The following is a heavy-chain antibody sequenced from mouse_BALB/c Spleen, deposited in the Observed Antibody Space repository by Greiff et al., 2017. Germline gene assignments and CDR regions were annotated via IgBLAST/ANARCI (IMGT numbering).Heavy chain of an antibody. CDR2: IWGEGST. Sequence: VQLLQSGPGLVAPSQSLSITCTVSGFSLTGYGVNWVRQPPGKGLEWLGMIWGEGSTDYNSDLKSRMSISKDNSKSPVFLKMNSMQNDDTDRYYCDRGFDIYDGYCNAMDYWGQGTSVTVSA. CDR3: DRGFDIYDGYCNAMDY. D-gene: IGHD2-3*01. V-gene: IGHV2-6-7*01. J-gene: IGHJ4*01. CDR1: GFSLTGYG.